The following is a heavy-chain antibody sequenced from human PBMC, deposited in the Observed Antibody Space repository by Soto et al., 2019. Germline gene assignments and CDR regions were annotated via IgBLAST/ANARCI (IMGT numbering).Heavy chain of an antibody. CDR2: ISGSGGST. J-gene: IGHJ2*01. CDR3: AKEGYYDRSGSPGYWYFAL. CDR1: GFTFSSYA. V-gene: IGHV3-23*01. Sequence: EVQLLESGGGLVQPGGSLRLSCAASGFTFSSYAMSWVRQAPGKGLEWVSAISGSGGSTYYADSVKGRFTISRDNSKKTLYLQINRLRAEDTAVYYCAKEGYYDRSGSPGYWYFALWGRGTLVPVSS. D-gene: IGHD3-22*01.